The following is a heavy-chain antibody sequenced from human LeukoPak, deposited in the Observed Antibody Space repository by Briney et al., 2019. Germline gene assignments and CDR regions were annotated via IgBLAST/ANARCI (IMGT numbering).Heavy chain of an antibody. D-gene: IGHD2-2*01. V-gene: IGHV4-34*01. Sequence: SETLSLTCAVYGGSFSGYYRSWIRQPPGKGLEWIGEINHSGSTNYNPSLKSRVTISVDTSKNQFSLKLSSVTAADTAVYYCARLSSDIVVVQTPYYYYYGMDVWGQGTTVTVSS. CDR3: ARLSSDIVVVQTPYYYYYGMDV. J-gene: IGHJ6*02. CDR2: INHSGST. CDR1: GGSFSGYY.